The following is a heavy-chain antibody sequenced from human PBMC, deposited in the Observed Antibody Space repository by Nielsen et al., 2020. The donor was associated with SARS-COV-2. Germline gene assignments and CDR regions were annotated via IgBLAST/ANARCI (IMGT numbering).Heavy chain of an antibody. CDR2: ISWNSGSI. V-gene: IGHV3-9*01. D-gene: IGHD3-10*01. CDR3: AKDMGPVIWYFDL. CDR1: GFTFDAYA. J-gene: IGHJ2*01. Sequence: GGPLRLPCAASGFTFDAYAMHGVRQAPGKGLEWFSGISWNSGSIGYADSVKGRFPISRDNAKNSLYLQMNSLRAEDTALYYCAKDMGPVIWYFDLWGRGTLVTVSS.